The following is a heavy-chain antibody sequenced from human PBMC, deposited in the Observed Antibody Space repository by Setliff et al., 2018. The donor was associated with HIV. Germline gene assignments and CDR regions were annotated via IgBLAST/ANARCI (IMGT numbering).Heavy chain of an antibody. CDR1: GGSISSGSYY. CDR2: IYTSGST. D-gene: IGHD5-18*01. Sequence: SGTLSLTCTVSGGSISSGSYYWSWIRQPAGKGLEWIGHIYTSGSTNYNPSLKSRVTISVDTSKNQFSLKLSSVTAADTAVYYCARVPDTAMVHHNNYYFDYWGQGTLVTVSS. CDR3: ARVPDTAMVHHNNYYFDY. J-gene: IGHJ4*02. V-gene: IGHV4-61*09.